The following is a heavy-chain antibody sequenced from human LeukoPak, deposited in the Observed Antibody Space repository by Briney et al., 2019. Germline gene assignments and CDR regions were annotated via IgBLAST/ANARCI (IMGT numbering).Heavy chain of an antibody. CDR2: IYYSGST. V-gene: IGHV4-31*03. J-gene: IGHJ5*02. Sequence: KPSETLSLTCTVSGGSISSGGYYWSWIRQHPGKGLEWIGYIYYSGSTYYNPSPKSRVTISVDTSKNQFSLKLSSVTAADTAVYYCARIERFWFDPWGQGTLVTVSS. CDR3: ARIERFWFDP. D-gene: IGHD6-25*01. CDR1: GGSISSGGYY.